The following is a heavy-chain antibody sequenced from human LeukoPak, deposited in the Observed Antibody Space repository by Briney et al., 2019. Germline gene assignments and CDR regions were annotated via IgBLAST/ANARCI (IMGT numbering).Heavy chain of an antibody. CDR2: IYSGGST. V-gene: IGHV3-53*01. CDR3: ARESSGHYFDH. Sequence: SGGSLRLSCAASGFIVTNYYMNWVRQAPGKGLEWVSVIYSGGSTSSADSVKGRFTISRDSSKNTLYLQVNTLRAEDTAVYYCARESSGHYFDHWGQGTLVTVSS. J-gene: IGHJ4*02. D-gene: IGHD6-25*01. CDR1: GFIVTNYY.